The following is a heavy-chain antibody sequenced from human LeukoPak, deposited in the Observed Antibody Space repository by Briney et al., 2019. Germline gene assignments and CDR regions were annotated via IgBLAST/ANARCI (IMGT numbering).Heavy chain of an antibody. D-gene: IGHD3-22*01. CDR3: ARGSTYYDSSGQVPFDY. V-gene: IGHV3-48*01. CDR2: LSSSSSTI. CDR1: GFTYSTYS. J-gene: IGHJ4*02. Sequence: GGSLRLSCAASGFTYSTYSRNWVRQAPAKGLEWVSYLSSSSSTIYYADSVKGRFTISRDNAKNSLYLQMNSLRAEDTAVYYCARGSTYYDSSGQVPFDYWGQGTLVTVSS.